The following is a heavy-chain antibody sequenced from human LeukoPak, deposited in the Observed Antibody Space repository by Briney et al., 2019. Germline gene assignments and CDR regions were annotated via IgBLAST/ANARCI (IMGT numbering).Heavy chain of an antibody. J-gene: IGHJ3*02. V-gene: IGHV3-48*02. CDR3: VRDVFYSFHI. D-gene: IGHD3-10*01. CDR2: ISSSGSTI. CDR1: GFTFSSYS. Sequence: GGSLRLSCAASGFTFSSYSMNWVRQAPGKGLEWVSYISSSGSTIYYADSVKGRFTISRDNAKNSLYLQMNSLRDEDTALYYCVRDVFYSFHIWSLGTVVTVSS.